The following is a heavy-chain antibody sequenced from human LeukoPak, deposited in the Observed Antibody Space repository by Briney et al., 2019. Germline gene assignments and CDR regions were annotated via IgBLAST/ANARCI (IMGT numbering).Heavy chain of an antibody. J-gene: IGHJ4*02. Sequence: SETLSLTCTVSGGSISSSSYYWGWIRQPPGKGLEWIGSIYYSGSTYYNPSLKSRVTISVDTSKNQFSLKLSSVTAADTAVYYCARERMTTVTTRIIDYWGQGTLVTVSS. CDR1: GGSISSSSYY. V-gene: IGHV4-39*07. CDR2: IYYSGST. D-gene: IGHD4-11*01. CDR3: ARERMTTVTTRIIDY.